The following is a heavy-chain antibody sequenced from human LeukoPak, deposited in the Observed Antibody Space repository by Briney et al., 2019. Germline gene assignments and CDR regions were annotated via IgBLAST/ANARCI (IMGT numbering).Heavy chain of an antibody. D-gene: IGHD2/OR15-2a*01. CDR1: GFTFSSYP. J-gene: IGHJ4*02. CDR3: ARVLFHSLAVFDY. CDR2: IGGGGVSS. V-gene: IGHV3-23*01. Sequence: GGSLRLSCAASGFTFSSYPMSWVRQAPGQGLEWVSAIGGGGVSSNYADSVKGRFTMSRDNSKNTLYLQINSLRAEDTAVYYCARVLFHSLAVFDYWGQGTLVTVSS.